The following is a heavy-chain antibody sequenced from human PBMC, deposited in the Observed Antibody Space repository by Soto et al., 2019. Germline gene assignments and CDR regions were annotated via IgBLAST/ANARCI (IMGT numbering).Heavy chain of an antibody. CDR2: IYYSGST. J-gene: IGHJ5*02. Sequence: QVQLQESGPGLVKPSETLSLTCTVSGGSISSYYWSWIRQPPGKGLEWIGYIYYSGSTNYNPSLKSRVTVSVDTSKHQFSLKLSSVTAADTAVYYCARDGSSSWYPPLNWFDPWGQGTLVTVSS. V-gene: IGHV4-59*01. D-gene: IGHD6-13*01. CDR1: GGSISSYY. CDR3: ARDGSSSWYPPLNWFDP.